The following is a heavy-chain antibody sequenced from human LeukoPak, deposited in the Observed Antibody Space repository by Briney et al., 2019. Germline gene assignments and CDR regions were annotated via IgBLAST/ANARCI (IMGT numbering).Heavy chain of an antibody. CDR2: ISWNSGSI. CDR3: AKDTTAMVNRFDY. CDR1: GFTFDDYA. V-gene: IGHV3-9*01. D-gene: IGHD5-18*01. J-gene: IGHJ4*02. Sequence: SLRLSCAASGFTFDDYAMHWVRQAPGKGLEWVSGISWNSGSIGYADSVKGRFTISRDNAKNSLYLQMNSLRAEDTALYYCAKDTTAMVNRFDYWGQGTLVTVSS.